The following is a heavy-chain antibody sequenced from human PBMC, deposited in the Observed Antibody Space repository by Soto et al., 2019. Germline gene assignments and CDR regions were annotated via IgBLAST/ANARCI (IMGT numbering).Heavy chain of an antibody. CDR3: AKDLSSSPGFFDY. D-gene: IGHD6-6*01. J-gene: IGHJ4*02. CDR2: ISYDGSNK. CDR1: GFTFSSYG. Sequence: GGSLRLSCATSGFTFSSYGMHWVRQAPGKGLEWVAVISYDGSNKYYADSVKGRFTISRDNSKNTLYLQMNSLRAEDTAVYYCAKDLSSSPGFFDYWGQGTLVTSPQ. V-gene: IGHV3-30*18.